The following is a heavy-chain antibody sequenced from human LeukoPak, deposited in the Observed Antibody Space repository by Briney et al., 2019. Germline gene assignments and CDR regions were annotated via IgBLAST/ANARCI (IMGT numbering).Heavy chain of an antibody. CDR2: IWYDGSNK. CDR1: GFNFRSYG. D-gene: IGHD2-21*02. V-gene: IGHV3-33*01. J-gene: IGHJ4*02. CDR3: ARRDPFDY. Sequence: GGSLRLSCAASGFNFRSYGMHWVRQAPGKGLEWVAVIWYDGSNKNYADSVKGRFTISRDNSQNTLYLQMNSLRAEDAAVYYCARRDPFDYWGQGTLVTVSS.